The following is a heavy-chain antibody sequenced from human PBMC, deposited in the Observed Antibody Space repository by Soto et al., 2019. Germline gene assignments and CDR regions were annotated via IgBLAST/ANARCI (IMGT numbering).Heavy chain of an antibody. CDR1: GYTFTGYY. CDR3: ARDIGFDYVN. J-gene: IGHJ4*02. V-gene: IGHV1-2*02. D-gene: IGHD3-16*01. CDR2: INPNSGGT. Sequence: ASVKVSCKASGYTFTGYYMHWVRQAPGQGLEWMGWINPNSGGTNYAQKFQGRVTMTRDTSISTAYMELSRLSAEDTGVYFCARDIGFDYVNWGQGTLVTVSS.